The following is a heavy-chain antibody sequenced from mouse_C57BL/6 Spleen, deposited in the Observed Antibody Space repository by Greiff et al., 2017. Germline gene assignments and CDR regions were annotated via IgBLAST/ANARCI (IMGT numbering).Heavy chain of an antibody. Sequence: VQVVESGAELVKPGASVKISCKASGYAFSSYWMNWVKQRPGQGLEWIGNIYPSDSETHYNQKFKDKATLTVDKSSRTAYMQLSSLTSEDSAVYYCARRITTVVATDYAMDYWGQGTSVTVSS. D-gene: IGHD1-1*01. CDR2: IYPSDSET. CDR3: ARRITTVVATDYAMDY. CDR1: GYAFSSYW. V-gene: IGHV1-61*01. J-gene: IGHJ4*01.